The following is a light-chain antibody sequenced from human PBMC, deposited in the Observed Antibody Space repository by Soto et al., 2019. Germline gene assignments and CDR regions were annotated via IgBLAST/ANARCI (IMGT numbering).Light chain of an antibody. J-gene: IGKJ1*01. CDR3: HQYNNWPWT. V-gene: IGKV3-15*01. CDR1: QRVSSH. CDR2: AAS. Sequence: ETVMTQSPVTLSVSPGDTATLSCRASQRVSSHFAWYQQKPGQAPRLLIYAASTRAAGVPVRFSGSGSETEFTLTIRSLQSEDFALYYCHQYNNWPWTFGQGTKVDIK.